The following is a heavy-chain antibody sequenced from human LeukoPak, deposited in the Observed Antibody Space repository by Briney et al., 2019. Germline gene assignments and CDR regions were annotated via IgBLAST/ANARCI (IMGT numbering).Heavy chain of an antibody. CDR1: GFTVSSYY. V-gene: IGHV3-53*01. CDR2: IYSSGST. J-gene: IGHJ3*02. CDR3: AKGGMTLTGTGAFDI. D-gene: IGHD3/OR15-3a*01. Sequence: GGSLRLSCAVSGFTVSSYYMSWVRQAPGKGLEWVSVIYSSGSTYYADSVKGRFTISRDNSKNTLYLQMNSLRAEDTAIYYCAKGGMTLTGTGAFDIWGQGTMVIVSS.